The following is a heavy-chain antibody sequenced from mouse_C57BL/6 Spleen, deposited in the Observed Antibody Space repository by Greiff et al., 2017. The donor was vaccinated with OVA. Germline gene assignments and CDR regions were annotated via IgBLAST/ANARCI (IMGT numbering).Heavy chain of an antibody. V-gene: IGHV1-69*01. J-gene: IGHJ2*01. D-gene: IGHD1-1*01. CDR2: IDPSDSYT. CDR3: ASAGSLSYFDY. Sequence: QVQLQQPGAGLVMPGASVKLSCKASGHTFTSYWMPWVQQRPGQGLEWIGEIDPSDSYTNYNHKFKSKFTFTVDKSASKAYMQLSSLTSEDSAVYYCASAGSLSYFDYWGQGTTLTVSS. CDR1: GHTFTSYW.